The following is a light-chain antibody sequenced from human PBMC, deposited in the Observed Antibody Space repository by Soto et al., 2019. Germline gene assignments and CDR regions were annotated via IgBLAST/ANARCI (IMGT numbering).Light chain of an antibody. V-gene: IGLV1-44*01. J-gene: IGLJ3*02. CDR2: NNN. CDR1: SSNIGSNT. CDR3: ASWDGTLEGPV. Sequence: QSVLTQPPSVSETPGQRVTISCSGSSSNIGSNTANWYQQLPGTAPRLLIYNNNQRPSGVPDRFSGSTSGTSASLAITGLQSGDEAHYYCASWDGTLEGPVFGGGTKLTVL.